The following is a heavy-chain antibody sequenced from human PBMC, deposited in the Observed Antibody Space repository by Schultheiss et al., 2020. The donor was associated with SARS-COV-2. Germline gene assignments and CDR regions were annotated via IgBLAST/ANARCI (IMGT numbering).Heavy chain of an antibody. CDR2: INGDGTTT. V-gene: IGHV3-74*01. Sequence: GGSLRLSCAASGFTFSNYWMHWVRQAPGKGLMWVSRINGDGTTTNYAGSVKGRFTISRDNARNTVSLQMNSLRAEDTAVYYCAKGIAVAVYYFDHWGQGTLVTVSS. D-gene: IGHD6-19*01. J-gene: IGHJ4*02. CDR3: AKGIAVAVYYFDH. CDR1: GFTFSNYW.